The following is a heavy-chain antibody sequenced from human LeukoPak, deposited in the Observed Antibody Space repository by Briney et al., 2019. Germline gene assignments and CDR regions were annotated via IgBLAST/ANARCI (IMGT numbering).Heavy chain of an antibody. CDR1: GGSSSSSSYY. CDR3: AGGSFFGVVPHLDY. J-gene: IGHJ4*02. Sequence: SETLSCTCTGSGGSSSSSSYYWGWIRQPPGKGLEWIGSIYYSGSAYYNPSLKSRVTISVDTSKTQFSLKLSSVTAADTAVYYCAGGSFFGVVPHLDYWGQGTLVTVSS. V-gene: IGHV4-39*01. CDR2: IYYSGSA. D-gene: IGHD3-3*02.